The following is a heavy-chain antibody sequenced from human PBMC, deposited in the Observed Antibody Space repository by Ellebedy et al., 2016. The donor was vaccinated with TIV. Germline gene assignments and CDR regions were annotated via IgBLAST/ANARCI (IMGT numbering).Heavy chain of an antibody. CDR1: GFIFNRYG. Sequence: PGGSLRLSCAASGFIFNRYGIQWVRQAPGKGLEWIGVIASDGGATVYADFVRGRFTLSRDNSRNTVYLQMNSLSPDDTAVYYCTREARWGNWYFDLWGRGTLVAVS. J-gene: IGHJ2*01. D-gene: IGHD4-23*01. CDR3: TREARWGNWYFDL. CDR2: IASDGGAT. V-gene: IGHV3-30*03.